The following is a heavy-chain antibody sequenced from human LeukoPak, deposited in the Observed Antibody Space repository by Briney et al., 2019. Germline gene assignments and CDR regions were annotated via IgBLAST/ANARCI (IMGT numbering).Heavy chain of an antibody. CDR2: INSDGSST. V-gene: IGHV3-74*01. CDR1: GFTFRSYW. CDR3: ASRRSPYYYYYMDV. J-gene: IGHJ6*03. Sequence: GGSLRLSCAASGFTFRSYWMHWVRQAPGKGLVWVSRINSDGSSTSYADSVKGRFTISRDNAKNTLYLQMNSLRAEDTAVYYCASRRSPYYYYYMDVWGKGTTVTVSS.